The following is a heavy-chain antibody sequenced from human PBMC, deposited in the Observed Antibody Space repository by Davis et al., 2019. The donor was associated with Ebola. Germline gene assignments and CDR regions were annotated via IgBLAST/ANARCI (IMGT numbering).Heavy chain of an antibody. J-gene: IGHJ4*02. D-gene: IGHD6-13*01. CDR3: AREKRVVAAACLDY. CDR2: IWYDGSNK. CDR1: GFTFSSYS. V-gene: IGHV3-33*08. Sequence: GESLKISCAASGFTFSSYSMNWVRQAPGKGLEWVAVIWYDGSNKYYADSVKGRFTISRDNSKNTLYLQMNSLRAEDTAVYYCAREKRVVAAACLDYWGQGTLVTVSS.